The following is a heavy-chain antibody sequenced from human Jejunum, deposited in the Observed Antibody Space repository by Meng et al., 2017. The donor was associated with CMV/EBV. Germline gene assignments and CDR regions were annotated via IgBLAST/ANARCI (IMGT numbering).Heavy chain of an antibody. Sequence: GPLQGVGSGLVKPSETLSLTCTVSSDPISSNFWSWIRQPAGKGLEWIGRIYSSGSTFYNPSLKSRVTMSVDTSKNQFSLSLASVTAADTAIYFCAREESVGIAVTGTFDYWGQGILVTVSS. CDR2: IYSSGST. D-gene: IGHD6-19*01. CDR1: SDPISSNF. J-gene: IGHJ4*02. V-gene: IGHV4-4*07. CDR3: AREESVGIAVTGTFDY.